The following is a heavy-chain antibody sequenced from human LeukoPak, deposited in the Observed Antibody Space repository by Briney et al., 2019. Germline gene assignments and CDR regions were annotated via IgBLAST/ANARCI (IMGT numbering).Heavy chain of an antibody. CDR2: INSDGSST. CDR1: GFTFSRYW. Sequence: GGSLRLSCAASGFTFSRYWMYWVRHAPGKGLVWVSRINSDGSSTSYADSVKGRFTISRDNAKNTLYLQMNSLRAEDTAVYYCVRDRKYSSNWGFDFWGQGTLVTVSS. V-gene: IGHV3-74*01. J-gene: IGHJ4*02. D-gene: IGHD6-13*01. CDR3: VRDRKYSSNWGFDF.